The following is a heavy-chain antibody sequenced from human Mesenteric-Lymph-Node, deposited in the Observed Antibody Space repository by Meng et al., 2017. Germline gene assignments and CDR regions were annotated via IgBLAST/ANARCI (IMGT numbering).Heavy chain of an antibody. CDR1: GGSLSDYH. J-gene: IGHJ4*02. CDR2: INPSGDT. D-gene: IGHD2-15*01. Sequence: QGELQQGGAGLVKPSETLSLTCGVYGGSLSDYHWNWIRQPPGKGLEWIGQINPSGDTNYSPSLKSRVTISVDTSKNQFSLKLNSVTAADTAVYYCARRGSRNGWSVDYWGQGTLVTVSS. CDR3: ARRGSRNGWSVDY. V-gene: IGHV4-34*01.